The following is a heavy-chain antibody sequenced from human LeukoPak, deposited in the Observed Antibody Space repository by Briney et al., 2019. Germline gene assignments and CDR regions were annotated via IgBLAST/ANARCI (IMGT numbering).Heavy chain of an antibody. Sequence: GGSLRLSCAASGFTFDDYAMHWVRQAPGKGLEWVSGISWDSSSIGYADSVKGRFTISRDNAKNSLYLQMDSLSAEDTALYYCAKDTGSGSYSYNWFDPWGQGTLVTVSS. J-gene: IGHJ5*02. D-gene: IGHD3-10*01. CDR3: AKDTGSGSYSYNWFDP. CDR1: GFTFDDYA. V-gene: IGHV3-9*01. CDR2: ISWDSSSI.